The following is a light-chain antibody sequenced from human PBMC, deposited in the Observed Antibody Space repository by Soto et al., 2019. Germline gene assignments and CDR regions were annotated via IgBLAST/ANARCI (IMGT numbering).Light chain of an antibody. CDR1: QSISSSY. CDR3: QQHISWPLT. V-gene: IGKV3-11*01. Sequence: ELVLTQSPATLSLSPGARATLSCRASQSISSSYLAWYQQKPGQAPRLLVYDASNRATGIPTRFSGSVSGTDFTLTISNLEPEDFDVYDGQQHISWPLTFGGGTKVDIK. J-gene: IGKJ4*01. CDR2: DAS.